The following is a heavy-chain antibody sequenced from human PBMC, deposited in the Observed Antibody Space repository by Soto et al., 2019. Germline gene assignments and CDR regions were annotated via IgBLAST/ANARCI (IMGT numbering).Heavy chain of an antibody. D-gene: IGHD2-2*01. CDR2: IGESGTPT. Sequence: EVQLLESGGGLVQPGGSLRLSCAASGFTFSSYAIKWVRQAPGKGLEWVSLIGESGTPTYYADSVKGRFTISRDNSGNTLFLEMYSLRAEHTAVYYCARYIPGVRYYGMDVWCHGTTVTVSS. CDR1: GFTFSSYA. J-gene: IGHJ6*02. V-gene: IGHV3-23*01. CDR3: ARYIPGVRYYGMDV.